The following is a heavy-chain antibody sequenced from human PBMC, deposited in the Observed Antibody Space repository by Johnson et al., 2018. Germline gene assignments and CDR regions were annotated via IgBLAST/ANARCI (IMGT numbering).Heavy chain of an antibody. J-gene: IGHJ4*02. CDR2: ISWNSDSI. CDR3: GKAKDYTSLYFFDY. V-gene: IGHV3-9*01. CDR1: GFTFDDYA. Sequence: VQLVQSGGGVVQPGRSLRLSCAASGFTFDDYAMHWVRQLPGKGLEWVSGISWNSDSIGYADSVKGRFTISRDNAKNSLYLELNSLRAEDPALYYCGKAKDYTSLYFFDYWGQGTLVTVSS. D-gene: IGHD4-11*01.